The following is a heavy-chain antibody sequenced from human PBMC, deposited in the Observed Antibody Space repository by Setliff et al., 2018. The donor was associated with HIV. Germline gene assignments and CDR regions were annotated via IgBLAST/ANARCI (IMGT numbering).Heavy chain of an antibody. Sequence: ASVKVSCKTSGYMFIAYGMSWVRRAPGQGLEWMGWIGPYNGRTEYAQEFQGRVSLTIDTSASTAYMELRSLRSDDTAVYFCFTMVRGAPFDCWGQGTLVTVSS. V-gene: IGHV1-18*01. CDR1: GYMFIAYG. D-gene: IGHD3-10*01. CDR3: FTMVRGAPFDC. J-gene: IGHJ4*02. CDR2: IGPYNGRT.